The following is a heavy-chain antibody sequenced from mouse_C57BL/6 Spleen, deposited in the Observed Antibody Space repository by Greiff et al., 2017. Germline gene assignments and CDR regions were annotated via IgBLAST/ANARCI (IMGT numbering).Heavy chain of an antibody. J-gene: IGHJ2*01. CDR1: GYTFTSYW. V-gene: IGHV1-53*01. CDR3: ARESLDSSGFDY. Sequence: QVQLQQSGTELVKPGASVKLSCKASGYTFTSYWMHWVKQRPGQGLEWIGNINPSNGGTNYNEKFKSKATLTVDKSSSTAYMQLSSLTSEDSAVYYCARESLDSSGFDYWGQGTTLTVSS. D-gene: IGHD3-2*02. CDR2: INPSNGGT.